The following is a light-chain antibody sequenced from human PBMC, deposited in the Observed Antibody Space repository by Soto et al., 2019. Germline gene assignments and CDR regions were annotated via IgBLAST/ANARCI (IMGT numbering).Light chain of an antibody. CDR1: QSVSGN. V-gene: IGKV3-15*01. CDR2: GAS. CDR3: QQYGGFPIT. Sequence: EIVMTQSPATLSVSPGESATLSCWASQSVSGNLAWYQQKPGQAPKLLIYGASTRATGIPARFSGGGSGTDFTLTISILEPGDFAVYFCQQYGGFPITVGQGTRLEIK. J-gene: IGKJ5*01.